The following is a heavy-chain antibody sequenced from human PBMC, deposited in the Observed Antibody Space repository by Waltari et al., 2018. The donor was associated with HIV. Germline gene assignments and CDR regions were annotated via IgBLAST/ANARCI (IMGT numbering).Heavy chain of an antibody. CDR1: GYIFSHYS. V-gene: IGHV5-51*03. CDR2: IYPGDYHA. Sequence: EVQVVQSGAEVKKPGESLKISCKGSGYIFSHYSVGWVRQMPGKGLEYMGLIYPGDYHARYSPSFQGQVTISADRSTSTAYLQWSSLKASDTAMYYCARMQSYGYNDAFDIWGQGTMVTVSS. CDR3: ARMQSYGYNDAFDI. J-gene: IGHJ3*02. D-gene: IGHD3-16*01.